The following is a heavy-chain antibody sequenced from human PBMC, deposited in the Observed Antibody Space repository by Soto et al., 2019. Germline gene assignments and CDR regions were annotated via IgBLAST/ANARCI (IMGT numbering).Heavy chain of an antibody. V-gene: IGHV3-23*01. Sequence: GGSLRLSCAASGFTFSSYAMSWVRQAPGKGLEWVSAISGSGGSTYYADSVKGRFTISRDNSKNTLYLQMNSLRAEDTAVYYCAKDSSRYYDYIWGSYFFDYWGQGTLVTVSS. CDR1: GFTFSSYA. CDR2: ISGSGGST. D-gene: IGHD3-16*01. J-gene: IGHJ4*02. CDR3: AKDSSRYYDYIWGSYFFDY.